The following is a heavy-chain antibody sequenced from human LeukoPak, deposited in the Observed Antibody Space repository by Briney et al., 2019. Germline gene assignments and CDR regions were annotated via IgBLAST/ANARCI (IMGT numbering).Heavy chain of an antibody. V-gene: IGHV1-3*01. CDR3: ARGVGSSWLYYYYGMDV. J-gene: IGHJ6*02. D-gene: IGHD6-13*01. CDR2: INAGNGNT. CDR1: GYTFTSYA. Sequence: ASVKVSCKASGYTFTSYAMHWVRQAPGQRLEWMGWINAGNGNTKYSQKFQGRVTITRDTSASTAYMELSSLRSEDTAVYYCARGVGSSWLYYYYGMDVWGQGTTVTVSS.